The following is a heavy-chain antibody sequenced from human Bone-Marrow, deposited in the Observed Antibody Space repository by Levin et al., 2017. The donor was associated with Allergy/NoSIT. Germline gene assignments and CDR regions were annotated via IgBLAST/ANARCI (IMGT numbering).Heavy chain of an antibody. V-gene: IGHV4-59*01. Sequence: ESLKISCTVSGDSISRYYWSWIRQPPGKGLEWIGYIYYSGSTNYNPSLKSRVTISVDTSKNQFSLDLNFVTAADTAVYYCARDAQTSPTRNYGMDVWDQGTTVTVSS. J-gene: IGHJ6*02. CDR3: ARDAQTSPTRNYGMDV. CDR2: IYYSGST. CDR1: GDSISRYY.